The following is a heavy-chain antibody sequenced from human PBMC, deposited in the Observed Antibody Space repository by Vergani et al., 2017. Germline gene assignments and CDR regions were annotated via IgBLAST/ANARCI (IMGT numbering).Heavy chain of an antibody. Sequence: QVQLVESGGGVVQPGRSLRLSCAPSGFTFSSHGMHWVRQAPGKGLEWVAIIWYDGSNKYYADSVKGRFTISRDNSKNTLYLQMNSLRAEDTAVYYCARAKYDSSGYDAFDFWGQGTMVTVSS. CDR2: IWYDGSNK. V-gene: IGHV3-33*01. J-gene: IGHJ3*01. D-gene: IGHD3-22*01. CDR1: GFTFSSHG. CDR3: ARAKYDSSGYDAFDF.